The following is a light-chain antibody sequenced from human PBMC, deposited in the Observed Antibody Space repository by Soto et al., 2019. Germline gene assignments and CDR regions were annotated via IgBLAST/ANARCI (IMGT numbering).Light chain of an antibody. CDR2: GAS. V-gene: IGKV3-20*01. CDR3: QHYNSYSEA. CDR1: QSVSSSY. J-gene: IGKJ1*01. Sequence: ETVLTQSPGTLSLSPGERATLSCRASQSVSSSYLAWYQQKPGQAPRLLIYGASSRATGIPGRFSGSGSGTDFTLTISSLQPDDFATYYCQHYNSYSEAFGQGTKVDI.